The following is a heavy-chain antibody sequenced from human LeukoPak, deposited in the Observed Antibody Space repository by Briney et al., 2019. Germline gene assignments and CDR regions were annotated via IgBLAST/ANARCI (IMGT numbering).Heavy chain of an antibody. D-gene: IGHD1-1*01. Sequence: GGSLRLSCAASGFTFSSYAMSWVRQAPGKGLEWVSGISSSGGSTYYADSVKGRFTISRDNSKNTVYLQMSSLRVEDTAVYYCARRLTNYPPDYWGQGTLVTVSS. J-gene: IGHJ4*02. CDR3: ARRLTNYPPDY. CDR2: ISSSGGST. V-gene: IGHV3-23*01. CDR1: GFTFSSYA.